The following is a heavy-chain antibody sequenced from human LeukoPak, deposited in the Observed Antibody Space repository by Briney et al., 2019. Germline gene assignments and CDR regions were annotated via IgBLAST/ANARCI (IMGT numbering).Heavy chain of an antibody. CDR2: INPNSGGT. CDR3: ARDLKGYGDRDAFDI. V-gene: IGHV1-2*02. Sequence: ASVKVSCKASGYTFTGYYMHWVRQAPGQGLEWMGWINPNSGGTNYAQKFQGRVTMTRDTSISTAYMELSRLRSDDTAVYYCARDLKGYGDRDAFDIWGQGTMVTVSS. D-gene: IGHD4-17*01. J-gene: IGHJ3*02. CDR1: GYTFTGYY.